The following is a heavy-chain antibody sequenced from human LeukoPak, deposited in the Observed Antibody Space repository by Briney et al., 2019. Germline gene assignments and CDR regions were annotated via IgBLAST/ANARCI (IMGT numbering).Heavy chain of an antibody. CDR1: GFTFSSYA. CDR2: ISYDGSNK. J-gene: IGHJ4*02. V-gene: IGHV3-30-3*01. CDR3: ARDLALRYFDWSPGDY. D-gene: IGHD3-9*01. Sequence: GRSLRLSCAASGFTFSSYAMHWVRQAPGKGLEWVAVISYDGSNKYYADSVKGRFTISRDNSKNTLYLQMNSLRAGDTAVYYCARDLALRYFDWSPGDYWGQGTLVTVSS.